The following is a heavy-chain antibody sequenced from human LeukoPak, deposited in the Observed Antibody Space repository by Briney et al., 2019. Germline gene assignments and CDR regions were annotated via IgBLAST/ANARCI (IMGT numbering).Heavy chain of an antibody. CDR3: ARGGITSSSWYFSFLSNWFDP. J-gene: IGHJ5*02. CDR2: INHSGST. D-gene: IGHD6-13*01. V-gene: IGHV4-39*07. Sequence: SETLSLTCTVSGGSISSSSYYWDWIRQPPGKGLEWIGEINHSGSTNYNPSLKSRVTISVDTSKNQFCLKLSSVTAADTAVYYCARGGITSSSWYFSFLSNWFDPWGQGTLVTVSS. CDR1: GGSISSSSYY.